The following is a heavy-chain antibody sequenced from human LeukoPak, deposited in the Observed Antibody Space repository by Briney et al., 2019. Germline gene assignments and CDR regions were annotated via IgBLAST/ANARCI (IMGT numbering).Heavy chain of an antibody. CDR1: GYIFTSYW. Sequence: GESLKLSCKGSGYIFTSYWIGWVRQMPGKGLEWMGIIYPGDSNTRYSPSFQGQVTISADKYISTAYLQWSSLKASDTAMYYCARWKQIFGVVIRYFDLWGRGTLVTVSS. V-gene: IGHV5-51*01. CDR3: ARWKQIFGVVIRYFDL. CDR2: IYPGDSNT. D-gene: IGHD3-3*01. J-gene: IGHJ2*01.